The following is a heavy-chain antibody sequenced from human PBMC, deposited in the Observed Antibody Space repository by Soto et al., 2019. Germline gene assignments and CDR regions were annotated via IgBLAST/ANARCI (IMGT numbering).Heavy chain of an antibody. J-gene: IGHJ3*02. D-gene: IGHD4-17*01. CDR1: GGSISSGGYY. CDR3: ARDPPISDYGDSTGAFDI. CDR2: IYYSGST. V-gene: IGHV4-31*03. Sequence: SETLSLTCTVSGGSISSGGYYWSWIRQHPGKGLEWIGYIYYSGSTYYNPSLKSRVTISVDTSKNQFSLKLSSVTAADTAVYYCARDPPISDYGDSTGAFDIWGQGTMVTVSS.